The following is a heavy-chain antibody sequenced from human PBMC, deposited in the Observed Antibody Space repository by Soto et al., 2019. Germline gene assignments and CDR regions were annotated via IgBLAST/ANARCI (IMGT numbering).Heavy chain of an antibody. CDR3: AKASSSSSFDY. CDR1: GFTFSSYG. J-gene: IGHJ4*02. Sequence: GGSLRLSCAASGFTFSSYGMHWVRQAPGKGLEWVAVISYDGSNKYYADSVKGRFTISRDNSKNTLYLQMNSLRAEDTAVYYCAKASSSSSFDYWGQGTLVTVSS. CDR2: ISYDGSNK. D-gene: IGHD6-6*01. V-gene: IGHV3-30*18.